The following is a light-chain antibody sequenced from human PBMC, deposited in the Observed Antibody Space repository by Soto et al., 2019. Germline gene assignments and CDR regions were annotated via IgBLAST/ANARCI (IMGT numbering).Light chain of an antibody. CDR2: TNN. V-gene: IGLV1-44*01. Sequence: QSVLSQPPSASGTPGQRVIISCSGSNSNIGRNTVNWYQLLPGTAPKLLIYTNNQRPSGVPDRFSASKSGTSASLAISGLQSEDEADYYCAAWDASLSGPVYGGGTKLTVL. CDR3: AAWDASLSGPV. CDR1: NSNIGRNT. J-gene: IGLJ2*01.